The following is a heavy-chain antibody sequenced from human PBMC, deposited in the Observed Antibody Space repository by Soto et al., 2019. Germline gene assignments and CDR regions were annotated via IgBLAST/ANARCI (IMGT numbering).Heavy chain of an antibody. V-gene: IGHV4-59*08. J-gene: IGHJ4*02. CDR1: GGSISSYY. Sequence: SETLSLTCTVSGGSISSYYWSWIRQPPGKGLECIGYIYYSGSTNYNPALKSRVTISVDTSKNQFSLKLSSVTAADTAVYYCARHDPGYSSSWFDYWGQGTLVTVSS. D-gene: IGHD6-13*01. CDR2: IYYSGST. CDR3: ARHDPGYSSSWFDY.